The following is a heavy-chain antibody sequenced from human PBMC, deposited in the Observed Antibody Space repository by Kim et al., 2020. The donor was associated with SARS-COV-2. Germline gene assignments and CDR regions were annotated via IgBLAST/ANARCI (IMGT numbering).Heavy chain of an antibody. Sequence: NCAQKFQGRVTMTRDTSISTAYMGLSRLRSDDTVVYYCARGGVGYYGMDVWGQGTTVTVSS. J-gene: IGHJ6*02. V-gene: IGHV1-2*05. D-gene: IGHD2-8*02. CDR3: ARGGVGYYGMDV.